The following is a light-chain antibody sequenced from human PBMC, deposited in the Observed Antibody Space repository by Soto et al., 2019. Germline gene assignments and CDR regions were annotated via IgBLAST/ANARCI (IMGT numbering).Light chain of an antibody. CDR3: QRDNHY. J-gene: IGKJ4*01. CDR1: QRIDKW. Sequence: DIQMTQSPSTLSASVGDRVTITCRASQRIDKWLTWYQQKPGKAPKALIYEVSNLKRGVPSRFSGSASGTEFTLTISSLQFDDFATYYCQRDNHYFGGGTRVEIK. V-gene: IGKV1-5*01. CDR2: EVS.